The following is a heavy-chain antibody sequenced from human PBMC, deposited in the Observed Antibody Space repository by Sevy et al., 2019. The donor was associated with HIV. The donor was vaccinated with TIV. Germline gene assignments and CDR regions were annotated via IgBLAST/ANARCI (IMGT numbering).Heavy chain of an antibody. CDR2: IKGDGSDK. J-gene: IGHJ4*02. V-gene: IGHV3-7*01. Sequence: GGSLRLSCAASGFTFSANWMNWVRQAPGKGLEWVANIKGDGSDKYYVDSVEGRFTISRDNAKNLLYLQMNSLRFEDTVVYYCAHVAFGRFELWGQGTLVTVSS. D-gene: IGHD3-16*01. CDR3: AHVAFGRFEL. CDR1: GFTFSANW.